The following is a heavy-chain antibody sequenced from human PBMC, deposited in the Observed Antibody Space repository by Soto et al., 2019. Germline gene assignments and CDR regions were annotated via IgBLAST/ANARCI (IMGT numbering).Heavy chain of an antibody. Sequence: PSETLSLTCSVSGGSISGSYWSWIRQPPGKELELVAYIYYTGSDYYNPSLKSRLSMSIDTSKNQFSLKMTSVTDADTAMYYCAKVGRIAAAGTWFDPWGQGTPVTVSS. D-gene: IGHD6-13*01. CDR3: AKVGRIAAAGTWFDP. CDR1: GGSISGSY. V-gene: IGHV4-59*01. J-gene: IGHJ5*02. CDR2: IYYTGSD.